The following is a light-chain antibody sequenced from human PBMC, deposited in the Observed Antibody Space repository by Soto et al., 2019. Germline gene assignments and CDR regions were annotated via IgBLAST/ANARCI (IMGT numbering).Light chain of an antibody. CDR3: QQYGSSGT. CDR1: QSVSNNY. V-gene: IGKV3-20*01. Sequence: EIVLSQSPGTLSLSAGERATLSCRARQSVSNNYLAWYQQKPGQAPRLLIYGASNRATGIPDRFSGIGSGTDFTLTISRLEPKDFAVYYCQQYGSSGTFGQGTKVDIK. J-gene: IGKJ1*01. CDR2: GAS.